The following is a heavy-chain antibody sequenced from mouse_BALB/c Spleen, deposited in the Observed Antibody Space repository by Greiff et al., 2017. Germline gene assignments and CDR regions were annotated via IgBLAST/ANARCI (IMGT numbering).Heavy chain of an antibody. D-gene: IGHD2-1*01. V-gene: IGHV1-4*02. Sequence: QVQLQQSAAELARPGASVKMSCKASGYTFTSYTMHWVKQRPGQGLEWIGYINPSSGYTEYNQKFKDKTTLTADKSSSTAYMQLSSLASEDSAVYYCAREGEGGNPSDVWGAGTTVTVSS. CDR1: GYTFTSYT. CDR2: INPSSGYT. J-gene: IGHJ1*01. CDR3: AREGEGGNPSDV.